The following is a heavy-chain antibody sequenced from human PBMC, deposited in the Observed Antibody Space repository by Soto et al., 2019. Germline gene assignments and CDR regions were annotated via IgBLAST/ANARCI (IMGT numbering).Heavy chain of an antibody. CDR2: IIPMFDTP. V-gene: IGHV1-69*13. CDR1: GCTFSSDS. D-gene: IGHD2-15*01. CDR3: ARSGGLDRDFNY. Sequence: SVKVSCKASGCTFSSDSFSWVRQAPGQGLEWMGGIIPMFDTPIYAQKFQDRATITADESTSTAYMQLSSLRSGDTAVYYCARSGGLDRDFNYWGQGSLVTVSS. J-gene: IGHJ4*02.